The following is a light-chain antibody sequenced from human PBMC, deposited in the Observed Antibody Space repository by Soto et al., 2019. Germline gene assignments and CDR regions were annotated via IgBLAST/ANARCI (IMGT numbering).Light chain of an antibody. CDR1: QSVSSNY. CDR2: GAS. CDR3: QQYGSSPLT. V-gene: IGKV3-20*01. J-gene: IGKJ4*01. Sequence: EIVLTQSPGTLSLSPGERPTRSCRSSQSVSSNYLALYQQKPAQAPRLLIYGASRRTTGIPDRFSGSGSGIDFTLTISRLEPDDFAIYYCQQYGSSPLTFGGGTKVDIK.